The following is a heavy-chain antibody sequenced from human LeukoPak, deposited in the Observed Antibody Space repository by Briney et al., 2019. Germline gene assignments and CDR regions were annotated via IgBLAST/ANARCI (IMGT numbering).Heavy chain of an antibody. D-gene: IGHD3-3*01. CDR3: ARGYDFWSGYYWYFDH. Sequence: ASVKVSCKASGYTFTSYDINWVRQATGQGLEWMGWMNPNSGNTGYAQKFQGRVTITRNTSISTAYMELSSLRSEGTAVYYCARGYDFWSGYYWYFDHWGQGTLVTVSS. J-gene: IGHJ4*02. CDR2: MNPNSGNT. V-gene: IGHV1-8*03. CDR1: GYTFTSYD.